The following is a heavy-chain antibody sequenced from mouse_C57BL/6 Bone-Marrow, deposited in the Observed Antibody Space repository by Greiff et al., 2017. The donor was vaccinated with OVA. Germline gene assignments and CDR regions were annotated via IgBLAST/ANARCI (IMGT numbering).Heavy chain of an antibody. CDR3: ARYDVYYSDS. CDR1: GYAFTNYL. Sequence: QVQLQQSGAELVRPGTSVKVSCKASGYAFTNYLIEWVKQRPGQGLEWIGVINPGSGGTNYNEKFKGKATLTADKSSSTAYLQLSSLTSEDSAVSFCARYDVYYSDSWGPGTTLTVSS. V-gene: IGHV1-54*01. CDR2: INPGSGGT. J-gene: IGHJ2*01. D-gene: IGHD2-3*01.